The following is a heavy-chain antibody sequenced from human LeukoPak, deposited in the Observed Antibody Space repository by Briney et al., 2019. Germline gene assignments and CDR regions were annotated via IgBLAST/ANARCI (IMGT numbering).Heavy chain of an antibody. CDR1: GFTFSGSA. Sequence: GGSLRLSCAASGFTFSGSALHWVRQASGKGLEWVGRIRSTANGYATAYAASVKGGFTISRDDSKNTAYLQMDSLKTEDTAVYYCTGNYYGSGSYADFDYWGQGTLVTVSS. D-gene: IGHD3-10*01. J-gene: IGHJ4*02. V-gene: IGHV3-73*01. CDR3: TGNYYGSGSYADFDY. CDR2: IRSTANGYAT.